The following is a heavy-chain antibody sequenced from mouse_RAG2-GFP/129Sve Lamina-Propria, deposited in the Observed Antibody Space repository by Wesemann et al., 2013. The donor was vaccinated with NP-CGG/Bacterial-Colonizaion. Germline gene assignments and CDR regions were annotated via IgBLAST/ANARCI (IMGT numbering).Heavy chain of an antibody. V-gene: IGHV3-6*01. CDR2: ISYDGSN. Sequence: DVQLQESGPGLVKPSQSLSLTCSVTGYSITSGYYWNWIRQFPGNKLEWMGYISYDGSNNYNPSLKNRISITRDTSKNQFFLKLNSVTTEDTATYYCAREGYDYAMDYWGQGTSVTVSS. D-gene: IGHD2-2*01. CDR3: AREGYDYAMDY. J-gene: IGHJ4*01. CDR1: GYSITSGYY.